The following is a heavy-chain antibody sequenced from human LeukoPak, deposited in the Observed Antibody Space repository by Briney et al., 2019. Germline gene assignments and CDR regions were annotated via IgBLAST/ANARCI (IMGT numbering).Heavy chain of an antibody. CDR3: ARVGISRYSFDY. Sequence: PSETLSPTCAVYGGSFSGYYWSWIRQPPGKGLEWVGEINHSGSTNYNPSPKSRVTISVDTSKNQFSLKLSSVTAADTAVYYCARVGISRYSFDYWGQGTLVTVSS. D-gene: IGHD5-18*01. J-gene: IGHJ4*02. CDR2: INHSGST. V-gene: IGHV4-34*01. CDR1: GGSFSGYY.